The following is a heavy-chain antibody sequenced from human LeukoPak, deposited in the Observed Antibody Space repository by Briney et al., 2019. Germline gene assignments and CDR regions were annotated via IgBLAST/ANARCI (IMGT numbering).Heavy chain of an antibody. CDR1: GGSISSSSYY. CDR3: ARVGEGYGGNWFDP. Sequence: SETLSLTCTVSGGSISSSSYYWGWIRQPPGKGLEWIGYIYYSGSTNYNPSLKSRVTISVDTSKNQFSLKLSSVTAADTAVYYCARVGEGYGGNWFDPWGQGTLVTVSP. D-gene: IGHD4-23*01. V-gene: IGHV4-61*05. J-gene: IGHJ5*02. CDR2: IYYSGST.